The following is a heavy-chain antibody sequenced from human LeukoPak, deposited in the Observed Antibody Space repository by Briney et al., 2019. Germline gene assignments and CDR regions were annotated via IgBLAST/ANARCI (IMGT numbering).Heavy chain of an antibody. J-gene: IGHJ6*02. CDR1: GFTFSSYD. D-gene: IGHD4-11*01. V-gene: IGHV3-13*01. CDR3: ARAGNYGLYYYGMDV. Sequence: GGSLRLSCAASGFTFSSYDMHWVRQATGKGLEWVSAIGTAGDTYYPGSVKGRFTISRENAKNSLYLQMNSLRAGDTAVYYCARAGNYGLYYYGMDVWGQGTTVTVPS. CDR2: IGTAGDT.